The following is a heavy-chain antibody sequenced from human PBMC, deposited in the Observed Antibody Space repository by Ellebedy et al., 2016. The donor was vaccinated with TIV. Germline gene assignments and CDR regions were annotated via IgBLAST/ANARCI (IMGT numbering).Heavy chain of an antibody. CDR1: GFTFGDYA. CDR2: IWYDGSNK. J-gene: IGHJ4*02. Sequence: GGSLRLSCTASGFTFGDYAMSWFRQAPGKGLEWVAVIWYDGSNKYYADSVKGRFTISSDNSKNTLYLQMNSLRAEDTAVYYCARAYDYGGSKRILGVDCWGQGTLVTVSS. CDR3: ARAYDYGGSKRILGVDC. D-gene: IGHD4-23*01. V-gene: IGHV3-30*04.